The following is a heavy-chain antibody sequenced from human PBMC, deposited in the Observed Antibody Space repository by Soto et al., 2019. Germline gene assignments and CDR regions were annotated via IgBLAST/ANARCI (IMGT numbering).Heavy chain of an antibody. J-gene: IGHJ6*02. V-gene: IGHV3-13*05. CDR2: LGAARDP. CDR1: GFSFRDYD. D-gene: IGHD2-15*01. Sequence: ESGGGSVQPGESLRLSCAASGFSFRDYDMHWVRQRKGKGLEWVSALGAARDPYYVGSVKGRFSVSRDNAQNSLFLQMNNLSVDDTAVYFCARADVGRLPRRADYYYAMDVWGRGTTVTVSS. CDR3: ARADVGRLPRRADYYYAMDV.